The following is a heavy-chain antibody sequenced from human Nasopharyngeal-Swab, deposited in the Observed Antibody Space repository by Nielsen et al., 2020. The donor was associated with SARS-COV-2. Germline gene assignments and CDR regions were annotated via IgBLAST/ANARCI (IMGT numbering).Heavy chain of an antibody. V-gene: IGHV7-4-1*02. CDR2: INTNTGNP. J-gene: IGHJ6*02. CDR1: GDMFTSYA. Sequence: SASVFCKASGDMFTSYAMYWVRQAPGQGLEWMGWINTNTGNPTYAQGFTGRFVFSLDTSVSTAYLQISSLKAEDTAVYYCARPGWEPYTYYYYGMDVWGQGTTVTVSS. D-gene: IGHD1-26*01. CDR3: ARPGWEPYTYYYYGMDV.